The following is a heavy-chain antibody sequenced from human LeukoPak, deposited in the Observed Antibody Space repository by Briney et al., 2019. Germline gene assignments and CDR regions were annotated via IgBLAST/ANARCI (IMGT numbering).Heavy chain of an antibody. J-gene: IGHJ4*02. D-gene: IGHD6-13*01. CDR1: GGSFSGYY. V-gene: IGHV4-34*01. CDR3: ARGYSSSWYPNNPFDY. CDR2: INHSGGT. Sequence: PSETLSLTCAVYGGSFSGYYWSWIRQPPGKGLEWIGEINHSGGTNYNPSLKSRVTISVDTSKNQFSLKLSSVTAADTAVYYCARGYSSSWYPNNPFDYWGQGTLVTVSS.